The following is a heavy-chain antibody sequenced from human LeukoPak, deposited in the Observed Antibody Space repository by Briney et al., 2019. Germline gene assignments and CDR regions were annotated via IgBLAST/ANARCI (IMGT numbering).Heavy chain of an antibody. J-gene: IGHJ5*02. CDR2: IYTSGST. D-gene: IGHD6-19*01. Sequence: SQTLSLTCTVSGGSISSGSYYWSWIRQPAGKGREWIGRIYTSGSTNYNPSLKSRVTISVDTSKNQFSLKLSSVTAADTAVYYCARDWPAYSSGWYAVWFDPWGQGTLVTVSS. CDR3: ARDWPAYSSGWYAVWFDP. V-gene: IGHV4-61*02. CDR1: GGSISSGSYY.